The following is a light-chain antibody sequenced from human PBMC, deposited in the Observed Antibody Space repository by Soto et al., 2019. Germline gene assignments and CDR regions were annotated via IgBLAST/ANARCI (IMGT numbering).Light chain of an antibody. CDR1: RSLSSTS. V-gene: IGKV3-20*01. CDR2: DAS. CDR3: QQYGSSPPT. J-gene: IGKJ1*01. Sequence: EIVLTQSPGTLSLSPGELAALSCRASRSLSSTSLAWYQQRPGQAPRLLIYDASSRATGIPDRFSGSGSGTDFTLTINRLELFYFAVYHSQQYGSSPPTFGQAT.